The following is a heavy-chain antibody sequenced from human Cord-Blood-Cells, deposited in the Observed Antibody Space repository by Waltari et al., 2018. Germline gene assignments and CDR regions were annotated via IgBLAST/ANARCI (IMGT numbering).Heavy chain of an antibody. D-gene: IGHD3-10*01. CDR2: SYHSGST. J-gene: IGHJ4*02. CDR1: GYSISSGYY. CDR3: ASGSMVRGVIIDY. Sequence: QVQLQESGPGLVKPSEPLSLTCTVSGYSISSGYYWGWLRQPPGKGLEWIGSSYHSGSTYYNPSLKSRVTISVDTSKNQFSLKLSSVTAADTAVYYCASGSMVRGVIIDYWGQGTLVTVSS. V-gene: IGHV4-38-2*02.